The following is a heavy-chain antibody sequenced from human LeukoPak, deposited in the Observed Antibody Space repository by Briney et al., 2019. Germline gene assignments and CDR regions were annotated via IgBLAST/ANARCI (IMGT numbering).Heavy chain of an antibody. CDR3: ARGQMTPLTGHYYFDY. Sequence: SQTLSLTCTVSAGSLSSGGYYWSWIRQHPGKGLEWIGYIYYSGSTYYNPSLKSRVTISVDTSKNQFSLKLSSVTAADTAVYYCARGQMTPLTGHYYFDYWGQGTLVTVSS. D-gene: IGHD3-9*01. V-gene: IGHV4-31*03. J-gene: IGHJ4*02. CDR1: AGSLSSGGYY. CDR2: IYYSGST.